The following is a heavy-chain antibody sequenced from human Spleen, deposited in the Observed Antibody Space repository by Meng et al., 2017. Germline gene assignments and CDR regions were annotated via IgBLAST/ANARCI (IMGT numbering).Heavy chain of an antibody. Sequence: QLHESRPGLVKPSQTLSLPCTVSGCSIRSGGYYWSWIRQHPGKGLEWIGYIYYSGSTYYNPSLKSRVTISVDTSKNQFSLKLSSVPAADTAVYYCARDTPPRVGRFDPWGQGTLVTVSS. D-gene: IGHD7-27*01. V-gene: IGHV4-31*03. CDR3: ARDTPPRVGRFDP. J-gene: IGHJ5*02. CDR2: IYYSGST. CDR1: GCSIRSGGYY.